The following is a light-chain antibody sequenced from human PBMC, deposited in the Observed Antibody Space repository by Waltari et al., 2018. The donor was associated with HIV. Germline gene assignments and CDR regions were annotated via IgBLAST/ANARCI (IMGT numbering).Light chain of an antibody. CDR1: HSNVGKHY. CDR3: ASWDDALSSWL. CDR2: RND. J-gene: IGLJ6*01. Sequence: QSGLRQPPSTSRPPGKSVVIPCSGSHSNVGKHYVSWFQQLPGAAPRLLTYRNDRRPSGVPDRFTAAKSGYSASLVISGLRSDDEAEYFCASWDDALSSWLFGGGTKLTVL. V-gene: IGLV1-47*01.